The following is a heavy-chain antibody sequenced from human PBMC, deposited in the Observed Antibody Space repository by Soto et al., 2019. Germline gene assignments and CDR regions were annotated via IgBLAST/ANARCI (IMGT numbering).Heavy chain of an antibody. Sequence: SVQVSCKASGGPFSSYAISWVRQAPGQGLEWMGGIIPIFGTANYAQKFQGRVTMTRDTSTSTVYMELSSLRSEDTAVYYCATLAPEYGGGDAYPADYWD. D-gene: IGHD2-21*02. CDR3: ATLAPEYGGGDAYPADY. V-gene: IGHV1-69*05. J-gene: IGHJ4*01. CDR1: GGPFSSYA. CDR2: IIPIFGTA.